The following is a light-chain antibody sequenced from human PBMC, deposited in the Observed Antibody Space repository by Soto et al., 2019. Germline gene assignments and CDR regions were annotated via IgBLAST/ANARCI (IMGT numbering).Light chain of an antibody. V-gene: IGLV1-40*01. Sequence: QSVLTQPPSVSGAPGQRVTISCTGSSSNIGAGYDVHWYQQLPGTAPKLLIDGNSNRPSGVPDRFSGSKSGTSASLAITGLQAEDEADYYCQSYDSSLSGSVFSGGTKLTVL. CDR3: QSYDSSLSGSV. J-gene: IGLJ2*01. CDR2: GNS. CDR1: SSNIGAGYD.